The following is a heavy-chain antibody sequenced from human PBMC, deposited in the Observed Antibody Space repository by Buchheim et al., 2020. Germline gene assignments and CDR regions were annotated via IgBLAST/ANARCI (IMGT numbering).Heavy chain of an antibody. CDR3: ARAGRYGAFDGFDI. V-gene: IGHV4-34*01. J-gene: IGHJ3*02. Sequence: QVHLQQWGAGLLKPSETLSLTCAVYGGSSSGDYWSWIRQFSGKGLEWIGEINHSGWTSYNPSLKSRITISVDTSKNKFYPKLNSVAAADTAVYYCARAGRYGAFDGFDIWGQGA. CDR1: GGSSSGDY. D-gene: IGHD3-10*01. CDR2: INHSGWT.